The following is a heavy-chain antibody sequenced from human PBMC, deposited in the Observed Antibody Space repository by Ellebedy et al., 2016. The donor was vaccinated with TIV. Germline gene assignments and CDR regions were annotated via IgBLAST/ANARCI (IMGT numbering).Heavy chain of an antibody. D-gene: IGHD1-26*01. CDR3: ARGVEGAISDY. CDR2: TRNKARSYTT. V-gene: IGHV3-72*01. CDR1: GFTLSDHY. Sequence: GESLKISCAASGFTLSDHYMDWVRQAPGKGLEWVGRTRNKARSYTTVYAASVKGRFTISRDDAKNSLYLQMNSLKNEDTAVYYCARGVEGAISDYWGQGTLVTVSS. J-gene: IGHJ4*02.